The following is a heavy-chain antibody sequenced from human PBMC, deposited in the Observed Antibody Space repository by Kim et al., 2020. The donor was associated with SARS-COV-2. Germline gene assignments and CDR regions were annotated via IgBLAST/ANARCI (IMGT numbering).Heavy chain of an antibody. V-gene: IGHV1-46*01. CDR2: INPSGGST. CDR1: GYTFTSYY. D-gene: IGHD3-22*01. Sequence: ASVKVSCKASGYTFTSYYMHWVRQAPGQGLEWMGIINPSGGSTSYAQKFQGRVTMTRDTSTSTVYMELSSLRSEDTAVYYCARDGYYDSSGYSPYYYYGMDVWGQGTTVTVSS. J-gene: IGHJ6*02. CDR3: ARDGYYDSSGYSPYYYYGMDV.